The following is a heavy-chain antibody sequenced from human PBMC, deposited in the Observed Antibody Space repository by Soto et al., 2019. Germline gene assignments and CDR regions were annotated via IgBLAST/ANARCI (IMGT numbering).Heavy chain of an antibody. CDR2: ISSSSSYI. CDR1: GFTFSSYS. J-gene: IGHJ4*02. CDR3: ASSPGYSSGWLVY. Sequence: EVQLVESGGGLVKPGGSLRLSCAASGFTFSSYSMNWVRQAPGKGLEWVSSISSSSSYIYYADSVKGRFTISRDNAKNSLYLQMNSLRAEDTAVYYCASSPGYSSGWLVYWGQGTLVTVSS. V-gene: IGHV3-21*01. D-gene: IGHD6-19*01.